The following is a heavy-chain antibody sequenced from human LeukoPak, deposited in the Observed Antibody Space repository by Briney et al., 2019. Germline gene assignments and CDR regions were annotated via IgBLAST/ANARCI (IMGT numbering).Heavy chain of an antibody. CDR2: ISGSGGST. D-gene: IGHD6-19*01. J-gene: IGHJ4*02. V-gene: IGHV3-23*01. Sequence: PGGSLRLSCAASGFTFDDYAMHWVRQAPGKGLEWVSAISGSGGSTYYADSVKGRFTISRDNSKNTLYLQMNSLRAEDTAVYYCAKDGVGSSGWFFDYWGQGTLVTVSS. CDR1: GFTFDDYA. CDR3: AKDGVGSSGWFFDY.